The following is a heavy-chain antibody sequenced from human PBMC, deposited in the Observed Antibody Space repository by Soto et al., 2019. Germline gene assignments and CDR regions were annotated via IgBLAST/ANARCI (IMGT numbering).Heavy chain of an antibody. CDR3: AKSIAMVRGVPDYFDY. CDR1: GFTFSSYA. Sequence: EVQLLESGGGLVQPGGSLRLSCAASGFTFSSYAMSWVRQAPGKGLEWVSAISGSGGSTYYADSGKGRFTISRDNSKNTLYLQMNRLRAEDTAVYYCAKSIAMVRGVPDYFDYWGQGTLVTVSS. CDR2: ISGSGGST. V-gene: IGHV3-23*01. J-gene: IGHJ4*02. D-gene: IGHD3-10*01.